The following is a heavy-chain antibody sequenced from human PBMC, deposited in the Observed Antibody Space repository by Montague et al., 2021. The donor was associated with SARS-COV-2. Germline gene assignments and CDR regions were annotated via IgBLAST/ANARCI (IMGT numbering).Heavy chain of an antibody. D-gene: IGHD2-8*02. CDR2: INQSGDI. CDR1: GGSFSGNY. CDR3: ARGQQGVNMVLVVIGFYYYMDV. V-gene: IGHV4-34*01. J-gene: IGHJ6*03. Sequence: SETLSLTCAVSGGSFSGNYWSWVRQPSGEGLQWIGEINQSGDINYNPSLKSRVTISVDTSRNQFSLKLTSVTAADTAVYFCARGQQGVNMVLVVIGFYYYMDVWGKGTTVTVSS.